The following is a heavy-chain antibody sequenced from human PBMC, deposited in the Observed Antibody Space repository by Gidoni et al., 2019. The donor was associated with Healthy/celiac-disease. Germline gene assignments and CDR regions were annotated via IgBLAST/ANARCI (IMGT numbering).Heavy chain of an antibody. D-gene: IGHD6-13*01. Sequence: QVQLVQSRAEVTQPGASVTVSCKASGSTFTSYYMHWVRQAPGQGLEWMGIINPSGGSTSYAQKFQGRVTMTRDTSTSTVYMELSSLRSEDTAVYYCARYLVAAAGTSFDYWGQGTLVTVAS. J-gene: IGHJ4*02. CDR2: INPSGGST. CDR1: GSTFTSYY. V-gene: IGHV1-46*01. CDR3: ARYLVAAAGTSFDY.